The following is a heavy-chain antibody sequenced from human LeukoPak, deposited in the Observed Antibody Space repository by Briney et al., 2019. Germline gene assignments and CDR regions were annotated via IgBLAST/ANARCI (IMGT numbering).Heavy chain of an antibody. V-gene: IGHV3-30*04. CDR3: ARDSDWDDAFDI. Sequence: PGRSLRLSCAASGFTFSSYAMHWVRQAPGKGLEWVAVISYDGSNKYYADSVKGRFTISRDNSKNTLYLQMNSLRAEDTAVYYCARDSDWDDAFDIWGQGTMVTVSS. J-gene: IGHJ3*02. CDR1: GFTFSSYA. CDR2: ISYDGSNK. D-gene: IGHD1-26*01.